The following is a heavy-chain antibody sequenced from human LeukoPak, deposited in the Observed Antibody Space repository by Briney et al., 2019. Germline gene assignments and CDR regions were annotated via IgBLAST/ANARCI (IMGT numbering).Heavy chain of an antibody. CDR3: ATLAVAGLISDH. J-gene: IGHJ4*02. CDR1: GYTFTSYY. V-gene: IGHV1-46*01. CDR2: INPNNGSR. D-gene: IGHD6-19*01. Sequence: ASVKVSCKASGYTFTSYYMHWVRQAPGQGLEWMGVINPNNGSRTYAPKFQGRVAVTRDTSTSTVYMEMTSLRSEDTAVYYCATLAVAGLISDHWGQGTLVTVSS.